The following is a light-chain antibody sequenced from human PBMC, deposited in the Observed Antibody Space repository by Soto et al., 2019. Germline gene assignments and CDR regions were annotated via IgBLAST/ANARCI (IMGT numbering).Light chain of an antibody. CDR2: DNN. J-gene: IGLJ2*01. Sequence: QSVLTQPPSVSAAPGQKVTISCSGSNSNIGNNEVSWYQQVPGTAPRLLVYDNNKRPSGIPDRFSDSKSDTSATLVITGLQTGDEADYYCVTWDNNLRAGVFGGGTKLTVL. CDR3: VTWDNNLRAGV. CDR1: NSNIGNNE. V-gene: IGLV1-51*01.